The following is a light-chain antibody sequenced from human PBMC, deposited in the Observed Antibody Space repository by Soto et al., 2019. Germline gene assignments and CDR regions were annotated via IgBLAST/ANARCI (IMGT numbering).Light chain of an antibody. CDR1: QSLTNSY. V-gene: IGKV3-20*01. CDR2: GVS. Sequence: EIVLTQSPGTVSLSPGERATLSCRASQSLTNSYFAWYQQKPGQAPRLLISGVSTRATGIPDRFSGSGSGTDFTLTISRLEPEDFGVYYCQQYSTSSRTFGQGTKVEIK. CDR3: QQYSTSSRT. J-gene: IGKJ1*01.